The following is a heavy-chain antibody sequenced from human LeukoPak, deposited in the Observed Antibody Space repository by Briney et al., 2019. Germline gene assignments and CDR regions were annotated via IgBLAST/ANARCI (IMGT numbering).Heavy chain of an antibody. D-gene: IGHD2-8*02. CDR1: GFTFSDCD. J-gene: IGHJ4*02. CDR3: ARVAKERVGGVYYFDY. CDR2: IGTAGDT. V-gene: IGHV3-13*01. Sequence: TGVSLRLSCAASGFTFSDCDMHWVRQATGKGLEWVSAIGTAGDTYYTGSVKGRFTISRENAKNSLYLQMNSLRAGDTAVYYCARVAKERVGGVYYFDYWGQGTLVTVSS.